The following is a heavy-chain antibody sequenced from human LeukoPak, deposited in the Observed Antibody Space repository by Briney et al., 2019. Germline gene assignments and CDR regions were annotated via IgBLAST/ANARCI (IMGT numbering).Heavy chain of an antibody. CDR1: GGSISTYY. CDR2: IYHSGST. J-gene: IGHJ4*02. V-gene: IGHV4-59*01. CDR3: ARGGGYASPIGY. Sequence: SETLSLTCTLSGGSISTYYWSWIRQPPGKGLEWIGYIYHSGSTNYNPSLKSRVTISVDTSKNQFSLKPSSVTAADTVVYYCARGGGYASPIGYWGQGALVTVSS. D-gene: IGHD5-12*01.